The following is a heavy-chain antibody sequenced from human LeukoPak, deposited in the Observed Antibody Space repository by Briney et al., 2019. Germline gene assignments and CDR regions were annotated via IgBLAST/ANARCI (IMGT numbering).Heavy chain of an antibody. J-gene: IGHJ6*03. CDR2: ISDNGVKT. CDR1: GFTFNTYA. CDR3: AKGPPIVVVPAATYYYYYYYMDV. Sequence: PGGSLRLSCTASGFTFNTYAMSWVRQAPGKGLEWVSAISDNGVKTYYTDSVKGRFAISRDNSKNTLYLQMNSLRAEDTAVYYCAKGPPIVVVPAATYYYYYYYMDVWGKGTTVTISS. V-gene: IGHV3-23*01. D-gene: IGHD2-2*01.